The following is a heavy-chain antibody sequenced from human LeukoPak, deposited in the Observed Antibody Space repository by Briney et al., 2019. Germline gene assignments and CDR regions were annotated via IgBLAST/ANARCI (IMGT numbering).Heavy chain of an antibody. D-gene: IGHD2-2*02. CDR2: IDPNGRGT. Sequence: ASVKVSCTTSGYPFTRNYIHWIRQAPGQGLEWAGMIDPNGRGTIYAQKFQGRVTMTADTSTSTVYMEMRSLRYEDTAVYFCGRLIGDYDDTAISSYWHGHIDYWGQGALVLVSS. J-gene: IGHJ4*02. CDR1: GYPFTRNY. CDR3: GRLIGDYDDTAISSYWHGHIDY. V-gene: IGHV1-46*01.